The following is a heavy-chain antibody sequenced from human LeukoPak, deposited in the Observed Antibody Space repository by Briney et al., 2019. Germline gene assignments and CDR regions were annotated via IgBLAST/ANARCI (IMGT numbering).Heavy chain of an antibody. CDR2: INHSGST. Sequence: SETLSLTCAVYGGSFSGYYWSWIRQPPGKGLEWIGEINHSGSTNYNPSLKSRVTISVDTSKNQFSLKLSSVTAADTAVYYCARVLVSRFDYWGQGTLVTVSS. CDR3: ARVLVSRFDY. V-gene: IGHV4-34*01. CDR1: GGSFSGYY. D-gene: IGHD4/OR15-4a*01. J-gene: IGHJ4*02.